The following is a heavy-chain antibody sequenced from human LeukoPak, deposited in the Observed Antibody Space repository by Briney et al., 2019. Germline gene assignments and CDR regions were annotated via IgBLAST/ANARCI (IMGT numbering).Heavy chain of an antibody. CDR3: TKRQGPTSGSYDYFDP. J-gene: IGHJ5*02. Sequence: PSETLSLTCPVSGGSIIGNYWSWIRQPPGKGLYWIAYIHSSGYTNYNPSLKSRVTISVDTSNNQFSLKVTSVTAADTAMYYCTKRQGPTSGSYDYFDPWGQGTLVTVSS. V-gene: IGHV4-4*09. CDR1: GGSIIGNY. D-gene: IGHD1-26*01. CDR2: IHSSGYT.